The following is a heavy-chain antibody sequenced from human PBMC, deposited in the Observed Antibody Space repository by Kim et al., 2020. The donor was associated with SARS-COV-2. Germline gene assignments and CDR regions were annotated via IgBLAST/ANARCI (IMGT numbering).Heavy chain of an antibody. CDR1: GYTFTNNA. Sequence: ASVKVSCKASGYTFTNNAISWVRQAPGQGLEWMGWINTDTGNPTYAQAFTRRFVFSVDTSVTTAYLQISSLEAEGTALYYCARVIWGTYRYTDYWGQGTLVTVAS. V-gene: IGHV7-4-1*02. CDR3: ARVIWGTYRYTDY. CDR2: INTDTGNP. D-gene: IGHD3-16*02. J-gene: IGHJ4*02.